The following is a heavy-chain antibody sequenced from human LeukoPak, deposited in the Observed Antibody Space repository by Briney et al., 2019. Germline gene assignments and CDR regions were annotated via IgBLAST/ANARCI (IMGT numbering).Heavy chain of an antibody. CDR3: AKVILRWGNAIDG. V-gene: IGHV3-7*01. D-gene: IGHD4-23*01. Sequence: PGGSLRLSCAASGFTFSNYWMYWVRQAPGKGLEWVAKIKPDGSEKYYVDSVKGRFTISRDNAKNSLYLQMNSLRAEDTAVYYCAKVILRWGNAIDGWGQGTMVTVSS. CDR2: IKPDGSEK. J-gene: IGHJ3*01. CDR1: GFTFSNYW.